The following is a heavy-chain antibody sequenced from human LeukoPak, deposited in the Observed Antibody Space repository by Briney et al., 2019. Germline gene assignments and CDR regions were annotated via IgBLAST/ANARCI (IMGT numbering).Heavy chain of an antibody. CDR2: ISGDAVST. D-gene: IGHD1-26*01. CDR3: AKKEGGFDH. V-gene: IGHV3-23*01. Sequence: PGGSLRLSCAAFGFTFSNYAMSWVRQAPGRGLEWVSAISGDAVSTYYADSVKGRFTISRDNSKNTLYLQVNSLRADDTAVYYCAKKEGGFDHWGQGALVTVSS. CDR1: GFTFSNYA. J-gene: IGHJ4*02.